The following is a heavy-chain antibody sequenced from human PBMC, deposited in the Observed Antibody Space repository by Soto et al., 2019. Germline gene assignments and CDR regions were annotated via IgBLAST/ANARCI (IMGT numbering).Heavy chain of an antibody. J-gene: IGHJ4*02. CDR2: ISYDGGNE. V-gene: IGHV3-30*18. Sequence: QVQLVESGGGVVQPGRSLRLSCAASGFIFSSYGMHRVRQAPGKGLEWVAVISYDGGNEYYADSVKGRFTISRDNSKNTLYLQMNSLRAEDTAVYYCAKVGGGSGYGKVDYWGQGTLVTVSS. CDR3: AKVGGGSGYGKVDY. D-gene: IGHD5-12*01. CDR1: GFIFSSYG.